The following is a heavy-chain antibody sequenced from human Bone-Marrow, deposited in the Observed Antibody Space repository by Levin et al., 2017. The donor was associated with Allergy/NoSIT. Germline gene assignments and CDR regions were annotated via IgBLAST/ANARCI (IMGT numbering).Heavy chain of an antibody. CDR1: GFTFSSYS. D-gene: IGHD6-19*01. J-gene: IGHJ4*02. Sequence: GGSLRLSCAVSGFTFSSYSMNWVRQAPGKGLEWVSSISSSSSYIYYADSVKGRFTISRDNAKNSLYLQMNSLRAEDTAVYYCARESSGVGWASGYWGQGTRVTVSS. CDR3: ARESSGVGWASGY. V-gene: IGHV3-21*01. CDR2: ISSSSSYI.